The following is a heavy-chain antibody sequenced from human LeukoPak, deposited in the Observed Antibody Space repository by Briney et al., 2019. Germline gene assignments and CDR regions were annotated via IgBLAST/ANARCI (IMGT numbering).Heavy chain of an antibody. V-gene: IGHV4-39*01. CDR3: ARLGTGYSRNFDY. CDR2: IYYSGST. J-gene: IGHJ4*02. CDR1: GGSISSSSYY. Sequence: PSETLSLTCTVSGGSISSSSYYWGWIRQPPGTGLEWIGSIYYSGSTYYNPSLKSRVTISVDTSKNQFSLKLSSVTAADTAVYYCARLGTGYSRNFDYWGQGTLVTVSS. D-gene: IGHD6-13*01.